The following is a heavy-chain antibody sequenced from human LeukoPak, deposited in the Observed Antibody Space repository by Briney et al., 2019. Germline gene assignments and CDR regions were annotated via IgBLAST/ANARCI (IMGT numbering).Heavy chain of an antibody. Sequence: PSETLSLTCAVYGGPFSGYYWSWIRQPPGKGLEWIGEINHSGSTNYNPSLKSRVTISVDTSKNQFSLKLSSVTAADTAVYYCARRPPPYSSSWFYYYYMDVWGKGTTVTVSS. J-gene: IGHJ6*03. CDR1: GGPFSGYY. CDR3: ARRPPPYSSSWFYYYYMDV. V-gene: IGHV4-34*01. CDR2: INHSGST. D-gene: IGHD6-13*01.